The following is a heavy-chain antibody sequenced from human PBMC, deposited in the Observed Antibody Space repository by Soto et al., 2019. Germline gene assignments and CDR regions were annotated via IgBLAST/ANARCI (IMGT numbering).Heavy chain of an antibody. CDR1: GYTFTSYA. D-gene: IGHD6-6*01. CDR2: INAGNGNT. Sequence: ASVKVSCKASGYTFTSYAMHWVRQAPGQRLEWMGWINAGNGNTKYSQKFQGRVTMTTDTSTSTAYMELRSLRSDDTAVYYCARKQEQLVTSRYNWFDPWGQGTLVTVSS. CDR3: ARKQEQLVTSRYNWFDP. V-gene: IGHV1-3*01. J-gene: IGHJ5*02.